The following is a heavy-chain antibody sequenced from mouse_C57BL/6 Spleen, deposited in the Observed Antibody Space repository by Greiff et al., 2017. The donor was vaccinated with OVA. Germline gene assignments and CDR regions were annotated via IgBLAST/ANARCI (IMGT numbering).Heavy chain of an antibody. CDR2: ISSAGSN. CDR1: GYSITSGYY. D-gene: IGHD2-2*01. CDR3: ARGGRYGYLSYFDY. V-gene: IGHV3-6*01. J-gene: IGHJ2*01. Sequence: EVQLQQSGPGLVKPSQSLSLTCSVTGYSITSGYYWNWIRQFPGNQLEWMGYISSAGSNNYNPSLKNRISITRDPSKNQFFLKLNSVTTEDTATYYCARGGRYGYLSYFDYWGQGTTLTVSS.